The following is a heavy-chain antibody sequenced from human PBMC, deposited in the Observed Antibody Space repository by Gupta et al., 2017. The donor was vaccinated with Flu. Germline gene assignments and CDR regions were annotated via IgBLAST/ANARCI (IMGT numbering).Heavy chain of an antibody. J-gene: IGHJ6*02. Sequence: QVQLQESGPGLVKPSQTLSLTCTVSGGSISSGSYYWSWIRQPAGKGLEWIGRIYTSGSTNYNPSLKSRVTISVDTSKNQFSLKLSSVTAADTAVYYCARSAENDYDFWSGLVGGAYYYYGMDVWGQGTTVTVSS. CDR2: IYTSGST. D-gene: IGHD3-3*01. CDR1: GGSISSGSYY. CDR3: ARSAENDYDFWSGLVGGAYYYYGMDV. V-gene: IGHV4-61*02.